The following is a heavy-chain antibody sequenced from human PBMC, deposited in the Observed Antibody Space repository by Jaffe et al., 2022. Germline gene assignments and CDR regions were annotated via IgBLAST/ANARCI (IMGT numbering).Heavy chain of an antibody. D-gene: IGHD3-10*01. CDR3: AKDANLWFRELLPYYFDY. CDR2: ISGSGGST. Sequence: EVQLLESGGGLVQPGGSLRLSCAASGFTFSSYAMSWVRQAPGKGLEWVSAISGSGGSTYYADSVKGRFTISRDNSKNTLYLQMNSLRAEDTAVYYCAKDANLWFRELLPYYFDYWGQGTLVTVSS. CDR1: GFTFSSYA. J-gene: IGHJ4*02. V-gene: IGHV3-23*01.